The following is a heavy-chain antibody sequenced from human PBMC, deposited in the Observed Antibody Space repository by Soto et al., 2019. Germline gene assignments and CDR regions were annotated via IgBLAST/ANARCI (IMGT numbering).Heavy chain of an antibody. D-gene: IGHD3-10*01. CDR1: GFTFSGYT. V-gene: IGHV3-21*06. CDR3: ASALTMGWSPQGF. CDR2: ISSISTYI. J-gene: IGHJ4*02. Sequence: AGGSLRLSCTASGFTFSGYTMNWVRQAPGKGLEWVSSISSISTYIYYADSVKGRFTISRDNTNNSLYLQMNSLRTDDTALYYCASALTMGWSPQGFWGQGTPVTVPQ.